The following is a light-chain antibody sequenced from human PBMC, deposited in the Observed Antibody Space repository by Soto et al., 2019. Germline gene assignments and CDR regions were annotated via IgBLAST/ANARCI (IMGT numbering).Light chain of an antibody. CDR3: QQYNNWPPMA. CDR2: DAS. J-gene: IGKJ1*01. Sequence: EIVMTQSPATLSVPPGERATLSCRASQSVSSNLAWYQQKPGQAPRLLIYDASTRATGIPARFSGSGSGTEFTLTISSLQSEDFAVYYCQQYNNWPPMAFGQGTKVEIK. CDR1: QSVSSN. V-gene: IGKV3-15*01.